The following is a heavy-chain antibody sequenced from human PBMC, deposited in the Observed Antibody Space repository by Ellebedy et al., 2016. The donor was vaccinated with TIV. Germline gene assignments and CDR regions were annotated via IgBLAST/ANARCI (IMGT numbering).Heavy chain of an antibody. CDR1: GGIFRSNA. Sequence: ASVKVSCXASGGIFRSNAMSWVRQAPGQGLEWMGGIIAIFGTTNYAQKFQGRVTMTRDTSSSTVYMELSSLRSDDTAVFYCAVRAYSYGGFDYWGQGTLVTVSS. J-gene: IGHJ4*02. D-gene: IGHD5-18*01. CDR3: AVRAYSYGGFDY. V-gene: IGHV1-69*05. CDR2: IIAIFGTT.